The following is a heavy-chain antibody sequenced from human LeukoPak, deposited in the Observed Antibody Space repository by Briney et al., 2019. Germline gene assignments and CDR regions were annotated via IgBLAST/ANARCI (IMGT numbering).Heavy chain of an antibody. Sequence: GSLRLSCAASGFTFSNAWMSWIRQPPGKGLEWIGSIYYSGSTYYNPSLKSRVTISVDTSKNQFSLKLSSVTAADTAVYYCARLGVGAFDIWGQGTMVTVSS. J-gene: IGHJ3*02. CDR3: ARLGVGAFDI. CDR2: IYYSGST. CDR1: GFTFSNAW. D-gene: IGHD3-10*01. V-gene: IGHV4-38-2*01.